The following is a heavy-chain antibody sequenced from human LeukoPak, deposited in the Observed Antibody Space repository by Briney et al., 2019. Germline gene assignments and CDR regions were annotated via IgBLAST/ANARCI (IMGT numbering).Heavy chain of an antibody. D-gene: IGHD6-19*01. V-gene: IGHV3-9*01. J-gene: IGHJ3*01. Sequence: GRSLRLSCAASGFIFDDFAMHWVRQAPGKGLEWVSGVSWGGDSIEYADSVRGRFTISRDNANNSLYLQLNSLRPEDTAFYYRAKDREHWLVPTGYAFDVWGQGTLVTVSS. CDR2: VSWGGDSI. CDR3: AKDREHWLVPTGYAFDV. CDR1: GFIFDDFA.